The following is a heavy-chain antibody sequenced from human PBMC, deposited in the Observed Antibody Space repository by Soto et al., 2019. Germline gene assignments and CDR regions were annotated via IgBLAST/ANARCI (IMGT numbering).Heavy chain of an antibody. CDR3: AKDAAMVSSTFNYFDY. CDR1: GFFFSSYA. D-gene: IGHD6-13*01. CDR2: IGGRGGYK. V-gene: IGHV3-23*01. J-gene: IGHJ4*02. Sequence: EVQLLESGGGLVQPGGSLRLSCAASGFFFSSYAMSWVRQAPGKGLEWVSGIGGRGGYKSYADPVKGRFTISRDNSKNTLYLQMESLGAEDTAVYYCAKDAAMVSSTFNYFDYWGQGTLVAVSS.